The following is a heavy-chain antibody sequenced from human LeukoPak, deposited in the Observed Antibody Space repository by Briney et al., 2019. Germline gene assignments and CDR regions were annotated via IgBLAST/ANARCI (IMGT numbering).Heavy chain of an antibody. Sequence: GGTLRLPRAASRYTHGRHWLSWVRQAPGKGLEWVVNLNQDGSDKYHVESAKGRYTISRDNAKNSRYLRMNSLGAEDTGVYYCARAKSLFDSWGQGTLVTVSS. D-gene: IGHD3-10*01. V-gene: IGHV3-7*03. CDR2: LNQDGSDK. CDR1: RYTHGRHW. CDR3: ARAKSLFDS. J-gene: IGHJ4*02.